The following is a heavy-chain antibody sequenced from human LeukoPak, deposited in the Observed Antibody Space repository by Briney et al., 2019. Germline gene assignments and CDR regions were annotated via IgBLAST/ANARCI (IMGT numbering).Heavy chain of an antibody. Sequence: GGSLRLSCAASGFTFSSYAMSWVRQAPGKGLEWVSSISSSSSYIYYADSVKGRFTISRDNAKNSLYLQMNSLRAEDTAVYYCARDAGYCSGGSCFFDYWGQGTLVTVSS. V-gene: IGHV3-21*01. D-gene: IGHD2-15*01. CDR2: ISSSSSYI. J-gene: IGHJ4*02. CDR1: GFTFSSYA. CDR3: ARDAGYCSGGSCFFDY.